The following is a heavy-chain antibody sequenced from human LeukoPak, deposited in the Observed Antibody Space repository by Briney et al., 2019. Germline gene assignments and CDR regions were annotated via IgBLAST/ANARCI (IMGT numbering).Heavy chain of an antibody. CDR2: INPNSGGT. V-gene: IGHV1-2*04. Sequence: ASVRVSCKASGYTFTGYYMHWVRQAPGRGLEWMGWINPNSGGTNYAQKFQGWVTMTRDTSISTAYMELSRLRSDDTAVYYCARDSTTGTTGFGMDVWGKGTTVTVSS. CDR3: ARDSTTGTTGFGMDV. D-gene: IGHD1-1*01. CDR1: GYTFTGYY. J-gene: IGHJ6*04.